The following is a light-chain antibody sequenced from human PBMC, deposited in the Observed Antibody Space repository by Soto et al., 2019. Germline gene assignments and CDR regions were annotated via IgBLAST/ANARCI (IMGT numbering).Light chain of an antibody. CDR1: QSVSSN. V-gene: IGKV3-20*01. CDR3: QQYGSSPWT. CDR2: DAS. Sequence: EIVMTQSPATLSLVPGERATLSCRASQSVSSNLAWYKQKPGQAPRLLIYDASTRATGIPDRFSGGGSGTEFTLTISRLEPEDFAVYYCQQYGSSPWTFGQGTKVDIK. J-gene: IGKJ1*01.